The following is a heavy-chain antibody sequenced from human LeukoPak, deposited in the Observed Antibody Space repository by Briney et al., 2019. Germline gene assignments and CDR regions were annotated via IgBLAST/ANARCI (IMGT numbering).Heavy chain of an antibody. V-gene: IGHV2-70*01. Sequence: ESGPALLKPPQTLTLTSTFSVFSLSTRGVCVYWIRQPPEKALEWLSLIDWDDDKYYRTSMKTRITIYKDTSKNQVVLTMTNMDPVDTATYYCARTSFLVGTTIVGLSYFDYWGQGTLVTVSS. J-gene: IGHJ4*02. CDR3: ARTSFLVGTTIVGLSYFDY. D-gene: IGHD1-26*01. CDR2: IDWDDDK. CDR1: VFSLSTRGVC.